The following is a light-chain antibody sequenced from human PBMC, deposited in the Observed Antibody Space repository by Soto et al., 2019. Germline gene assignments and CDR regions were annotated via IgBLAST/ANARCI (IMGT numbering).Light chain of an antibody. CDR3: LQHNSLPRT. J-gene: IGKJ1*01. CDR1: QGIRNY. Sequence: DIQMTQSPSSLSASVGDRVTITCRASQGIRNYLGWYQQKPGKAPKRLIYAASSLPSGVPSRFSGSGSGTEFTRTISSLQPEEFATYYCLQHNSLPRTFGQGTKVEIK. CDR2: AAS. V-gene: IGKV1-17*01.